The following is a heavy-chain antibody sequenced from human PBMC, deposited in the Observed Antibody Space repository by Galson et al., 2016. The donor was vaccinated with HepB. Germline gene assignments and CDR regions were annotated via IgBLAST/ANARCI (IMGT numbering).Heavy chain of an antibody. CDR1: GFTFSTYA. D-gene: IGHD3-22*01. CDR3: ARHFSGSY. J-gene: IGHJ4*02. V-gene: IGHV3-23*01. Sequence: SLRLSCAASGFTFSTYAMSWVRQAPGKGLEWVSLISGGNTYYADSVRGRFTISRDNSKNALHLQMNSLRAEGTAMYFCARHFSGSYLGQGTLVTVSS. CDR2: ISGGNT.